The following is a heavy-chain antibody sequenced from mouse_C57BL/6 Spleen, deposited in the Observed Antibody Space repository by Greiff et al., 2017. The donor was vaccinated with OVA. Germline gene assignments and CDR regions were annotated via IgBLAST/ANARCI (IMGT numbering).Heavy chain of an antibody. CDR3: ARKEYYYGIDY. J-gene: IGHJ2*01. CDR2: INPSTGGT. Sequence: VQLKQSGPELVKPGASVKISCKASGYSFTGYYMNWVKQSPEKSLEWIGEINPSTGGTTYNQKFKAKATLTVDKSSSTAYMQLKSLTSEDSAVYYCARKEYYYGIDYWGQGTTRTVSS. D-gene: IGHD1-1*01. CDR1: GYSFTGYY. V-gene: IGHV1-42*01.